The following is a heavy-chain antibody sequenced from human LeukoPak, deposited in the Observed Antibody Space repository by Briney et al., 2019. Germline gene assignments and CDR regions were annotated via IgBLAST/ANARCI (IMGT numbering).Heavy chain of an antibody. V-gene: IGHV3-30*03. CDR2: ISYEGSGK. D-gene: IGHD4-23*01. CDR3: ARDNGAAVAQDPPSSFDV. J-gene: IGHJ3*01. CDR1: GFTFTLYT. Sequence: GGSLRLSCAESGFTFTLYTLHWVCQAPGKGLEWVALISYEGSGKYYADSVQGRFTISRDNSKNTLYLQMDSLRPDICTVYDCARDNGAAVAQDPPSSFDVWGKGTIVTISS.